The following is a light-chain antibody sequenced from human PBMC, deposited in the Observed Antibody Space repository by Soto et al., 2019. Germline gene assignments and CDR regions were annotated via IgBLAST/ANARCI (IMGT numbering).Light chain of an antibody. V-gene: IGKV3-20*01. CDR2: GST. J-gene: IGKJ2*01. Sequence: EVVLTQSPGTLSLSPGERATLSCRASQSVSNNYLDWYQQKPGQSPKLLIFGSTDRATGIPDRFSGSVSGTDFTLTISMLEPEDFAVYYCHQYGSSPPYTFGQGTKLEIK. CDR1: QSVSNNY. CDR3: HQYGSSPPYT.